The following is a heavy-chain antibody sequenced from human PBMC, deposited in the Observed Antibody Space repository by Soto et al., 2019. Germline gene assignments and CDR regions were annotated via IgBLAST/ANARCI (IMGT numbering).Heavy chain of an antibody. CDR2: IYPGDSDT. J-gene: IGHJ4*02. Sequence: PGGSLKISCQASGYSFISSWIGWVRQMPGKGLEWMGIIYPGDSDTRYSPSFQGQVTISADKSTSTAYLQWSSLKASDTAIYYCARMMAASGTAFDYWDQGALVT. D-gene: IGHD6-13*01. CDR1: GYSFISSW. CDR3: ARMMAASGTAFDY. V-gene: IGHV5-51*01.